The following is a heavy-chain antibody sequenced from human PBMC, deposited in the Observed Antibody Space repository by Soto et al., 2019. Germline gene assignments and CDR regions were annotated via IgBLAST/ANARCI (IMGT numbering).Heavy chain of an antibody. CDR3: ARGTVNSGRWFGT. CDR2: ISSLSGNT. CDR1: HATFTGYT. J-gene: IGHJ5*02. V-gene: IGHV1-18*04. D-gene: IGHD4-17*01. Sequence: QVHLVQSETEVKEPGASVTVSCKTSHATFTGYTINWVRQAPGQGLEWLGWISSLSGNTYYARDFQGRLTMTTNTSATTAYMELRSLRSDDTAVYFCARGTVNSGRWFGTWGQGTLVTVSS.